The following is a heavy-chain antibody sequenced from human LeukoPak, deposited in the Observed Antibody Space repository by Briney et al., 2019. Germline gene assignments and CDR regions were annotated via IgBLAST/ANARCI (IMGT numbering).Heavy chain of an antibody. CDR1: GYTFTSYG. CDR3: ARDCSSTSCYQEVYYYYGMDV. J-gene: IGHJ6*02. D-gene: IGHD2-2*01. V-gene: IGHV1-18*01. CDR2: ISAYKGNK. Sequence: ASVDVLWKASGYTFTSYGISWVRQARGQGREWMGGISAYKGNKNYAQKLQGRVTMTTDTSTSTAYMELRSLRSDDTAVYYCARDCSSTSCYQEVYYYYGMDVWGQGTTVTVSS.